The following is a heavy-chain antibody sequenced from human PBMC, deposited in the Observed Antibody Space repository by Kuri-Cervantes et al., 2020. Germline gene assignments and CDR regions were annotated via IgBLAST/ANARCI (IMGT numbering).Heavy chain of an antibody. Sequence: GESLKISCAASGFTFSSYSMNWVRQAPGKGLEWVSYISSSSSTIYYADSVKGRFTISRDNAKNSLYLQMNSLRGEDTAVYYCARGYYDSSGYWIKGAFDTWGQGTMVTVSS. D-gene: IGHD3-22*01. J-gene: IGHJ3*02. CDR1: GFTFSSYS. CDR2: ISSSSSTI. V-gene: IGHV3-48*01. CDR3: ARGYYDSSGYWIKGAFDT.